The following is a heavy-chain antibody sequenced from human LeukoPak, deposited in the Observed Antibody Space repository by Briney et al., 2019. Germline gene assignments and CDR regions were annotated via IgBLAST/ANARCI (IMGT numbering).Heavy chain of an antibody. CDR3: ARNENSGWGYFDY. V-gene: IGHV3-23*01. D-gene: IGHD5-12*01. CDR1: GITFSSYA. Sequence: PGGSLRLSCAASGITFSSYAMSWVRQAPGKGLEWVSVIGGSNGITFYVGSVKGRFTISRDNSKDTLYLQMNSLRAEDTAVYYCARNENSGWGYFDYWGQGTLVTVSS. CDR2: IGGSNGIT. J-gene: IGHJ4*02.